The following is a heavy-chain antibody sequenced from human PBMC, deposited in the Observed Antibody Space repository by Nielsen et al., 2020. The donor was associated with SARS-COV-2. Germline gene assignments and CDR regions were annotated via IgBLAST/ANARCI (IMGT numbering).Heavy chain of an antibody. CDR1: GFTFTSSA. CDR2: IVVGSGNT. D-gene: IGHD6-13*01. J-gene: IGHJ4*02. CDR3: AADKAAAGNLFDY. V-gene: IGHV1-58*01. Sequence: SVQVSCKASGFTFTSSAVQWVRQARGQRLEWIGWIVVGSGNTNYAQKFQERVTITRDMSTSTAYMELSSLRSEDTAVYYCAADKAAAGNLFDYWGQGTLVTVSS.